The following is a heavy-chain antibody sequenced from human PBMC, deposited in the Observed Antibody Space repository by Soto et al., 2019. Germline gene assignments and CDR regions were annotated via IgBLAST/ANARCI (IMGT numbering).Heavy chain of an antibody. D-gene: IGHD1-26*01. CDR2: INPSGGST. V-gene: IGHV1-46*01. CDR1: GYTFTSYY. CDR3: ARDRGSGSYQRIAYYFDY. Sequence: ASVKVSCKASGYTFTSYYMHWVRQAPGQGLEWTGIINPSGGSTSYAQKFQGRVTMTRDTSTSTVYMELSSLRSEDTAVYYCARDRGSGSYQRIAYYFDYWGQGTLVTVSS. J-gene: IGHJ4*02.